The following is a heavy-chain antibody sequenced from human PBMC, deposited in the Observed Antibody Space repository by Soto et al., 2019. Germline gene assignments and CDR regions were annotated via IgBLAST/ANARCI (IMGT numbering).Heavy chain of an antibody. CDR2: IKSKTDGGTT. Sequence: AGGSLRLSCAASGFTFSNAWMNWVRQALGKGLEWVGRIKSKTDGGTTDYAAPVKGRFTISRDDSKNTLHLQMNSLKTEDTAVYYCTTDWSISLRFLDYYGMDVWGQGTTVTVSS. CDR1: GFTFSNAW. D-gene: IGHD3-3*01. J-gene: IGHJ6*02. CDR3: TTDWSISLRFLDYYGMDV. V-gene: IGHV3-15*07.